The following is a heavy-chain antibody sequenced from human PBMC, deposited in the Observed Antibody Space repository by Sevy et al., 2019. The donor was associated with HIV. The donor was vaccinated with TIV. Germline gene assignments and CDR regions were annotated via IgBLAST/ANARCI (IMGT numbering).Heavy chain of an antibody. V-gene: IGHV3-33*01. CDR3: ARDVRGEGVRPGDLDY. Sequence: GGSLRLSCAASGFTFSSYGMQWVRQAPGKGLEWVSVIWNDGSNKYYADSVKGGLTTSRDNSSNTLYLQMNSLRAEDTAVYYCARDVRGEGVRPGDLDYWGQGTLVTVSS. J-gene: IGHJ4*02. CDR2: IWNDGSNK. D-gene: IGHD3-10*02. CDR1: GFTFSSYG.